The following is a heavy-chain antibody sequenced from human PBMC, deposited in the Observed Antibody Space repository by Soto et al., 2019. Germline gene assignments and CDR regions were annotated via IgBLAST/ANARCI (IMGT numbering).Heavy chain of an antibody. J-gene: IGHJ5*02. CDR2: MYDSGST. CDR1: GGSISSYY. D-gene: IGHD7-27*01. V-gene: IGHV4-59*01. CDR3: ARNNWGWDWFDP. Sequence: QVQLQESGPGLVKPSETLSLTCTVSGGSISSYYWSWIRQPPGKGLEWIGYMYDSGSTNYNPSLTSRVTLSVDTSKNQCSLKLSSVTAADTAVYYCARNNWGWDWFDPWGQGTLVTVSS.